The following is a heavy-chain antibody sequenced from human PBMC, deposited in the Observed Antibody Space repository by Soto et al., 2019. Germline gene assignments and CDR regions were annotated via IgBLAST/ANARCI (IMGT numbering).Heavy chain of an antibody. CDR3: AKDLRRGYNYFDY. D-gene: IGHD5-12*01. CDR1: GFTFSSYD. CDR2: ISYDGSNK. Sequence: GGSLRLSCAASGFTFSSYDIHWVRQAPGKGLEWVAVISYDGSNKYYADSVKGRFTISRDNSKNTLYLQMNSLRAEDTAVYSCAKDLRRGYNYFDYWGQGTLVTVSS. J-gene: IGHJ4*02. V-gene: IGHV3-30*18.